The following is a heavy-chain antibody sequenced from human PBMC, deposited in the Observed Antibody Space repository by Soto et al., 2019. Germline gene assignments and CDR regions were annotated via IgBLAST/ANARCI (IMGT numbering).Heavy chain of an antibody. CDR1: GGSISSYY. D-gene: IGHD2-21*01. V-gene: IGHV4-59*01. CDR3: ARDYSDDAFDI. Sequence: SETLSLTCTVSGGSISSYYLSWIRQPPGKGLEWIGYIYYSGSTNYNPSLKSRVTISVDTSKNQFSLKLSSVTAADTAVYYCARDYSDDAFDIWGQGTMVTVSS. J-gene: IGHJ3*02. CDR2: IYYSGST.